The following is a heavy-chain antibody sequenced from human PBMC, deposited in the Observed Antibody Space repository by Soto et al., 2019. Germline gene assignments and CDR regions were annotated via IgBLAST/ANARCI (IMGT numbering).Heavy chain of an antibody. CDR2: VTHDSAII. CDR1: GFTFSNYV. D-gene: IGHD2-21*02. CDR3: AKYGAGDCYRGFDN. Sequence: GGSLRLSCAASGFTFSNYVMTWVRHTPGKGLEWVSLVTHDSAIILYADSVRGRFTISRDNSRNTLYLQMNSLRAEDTALYYCAKYGAGDCYRGFDNWGQGTLVTVSS. J-gene: IGHJ4*02. V-gene: IGHV3-23*01.